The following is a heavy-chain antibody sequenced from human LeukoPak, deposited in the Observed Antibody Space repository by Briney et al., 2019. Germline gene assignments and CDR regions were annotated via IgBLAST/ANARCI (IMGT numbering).Heavy chain of an antibody. Sequence: GASVKVSCKASGYTFTGYYMHWVRQAPGQGLEWMGRINPNSGGTNYAQKFQGRVTMTEDTSTDTAYMELSSLRSEDTAVYYCATGYNSPEFDYWGQGTLVTVSS. D-gene: IGHD1-1*01. J-gene: IGHJ4*02. CDR2: INPNSGGT. CDR3: ATGYNSPEFDY. V-gene: IGHV1-2*06. CDR1: GYTFTGYY.